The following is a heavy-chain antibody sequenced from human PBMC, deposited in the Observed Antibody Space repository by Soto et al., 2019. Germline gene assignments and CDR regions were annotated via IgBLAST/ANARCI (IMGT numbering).Heavy chain of an antibody. V-gene: IGHV3-33*01. D-gene: IGHD1-1*01. J-gene: IGHJ4*02. CDR2: ILADGSRQ. Sequence: QVQLVESGGGVVLPGRSLRLSCAVSGFTFSKHGMHWVRQAPGKGLEWVAVILADGSRQHYGDSVKGRFTISRDNAKNTLFLQMESLRAEDTAVYYCARDDDFPDNGLDYWGQGILVTVSS. CDR1: GFTFSKHG. CDR3: ARDDDFPDNGLDY.